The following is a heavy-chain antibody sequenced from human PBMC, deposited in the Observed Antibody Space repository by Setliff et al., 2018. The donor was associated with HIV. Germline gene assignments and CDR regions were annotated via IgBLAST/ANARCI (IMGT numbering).Heavy chain of an antibody. CDR3: AREVVVVTGHGYYFDY. CDR1: GGTFTMSA. Sequence: TVKVSCKAAGGTFTMSAFNWVRQAPGQGLEWMGGIIPFRATPEYAQRFQGRVTMTRDTSTSTVYMELSSLRSEDTAVYYCAREVVVVTGHGYYFDYWGQGTLVTV. J-gene: IGHJ4*02. CDR2: IIPFRATP. V-gene: IGHV1-69*10. D-gene: IGHD2-21*02.